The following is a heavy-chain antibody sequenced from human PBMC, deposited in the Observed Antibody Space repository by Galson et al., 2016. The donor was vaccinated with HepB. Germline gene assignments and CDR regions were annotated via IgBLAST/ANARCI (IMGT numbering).Heavy chain of an antibody. CDR1: GFSFSTYS. V-gene: IGHV3-21*01. CDR3: VRGAGGYAPHFDY. J-gene: IGHJ4*02. CDR2: ISTSGSSRI. Sequence: SLRLSCAASGFSFSTYSMNWVRQSPRKGLEWVSAISTSGSSRIYYADSVKGRFTISRDNAYNSLYLQMNSLRVEDTAVYYCVRGAGGYAPHFDYWGQGTLVTVSA. D-gene: IGHD5-12*01.